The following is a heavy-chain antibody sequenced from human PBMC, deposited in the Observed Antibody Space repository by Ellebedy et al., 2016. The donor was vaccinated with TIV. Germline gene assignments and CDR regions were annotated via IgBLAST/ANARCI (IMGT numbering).Heavy chain of an antibody. J-gene: IGHJ4*02. CDR3: AKAGGAYYGVLEGNDY. CDR1: GFTFSSYA. CDR2: ISGSGGST. D-gene: IGHD4-17*01. Sequence: GGSLRLSXAASGFTFSSYAMSWVRQAPGKGLEWVSAISGSGGSTYYADSVKGRFTISRDNSKNTLYLQMNSLRAEDTAVYYCAKAGGAYYGVLEGNDYWGQGTLVTVSS. V-gene: IGHV3-23*01.